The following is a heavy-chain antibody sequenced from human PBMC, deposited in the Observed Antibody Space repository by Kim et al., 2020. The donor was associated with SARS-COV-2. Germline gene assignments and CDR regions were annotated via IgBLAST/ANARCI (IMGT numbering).Heavy chain of an antibody. Sequence: GGSLRLSCAASGFTFDDYAMHWVRQAPGKGLEWVSLISGDGGSTYYADSVKGRFTISRDNSKNSLYLQMNSLRTEDTALYYCAKDTGYPGLFNWFDPWGQGTLVTVSS. CDR2: ISGDGGST. J-gene: IGHJ5*02. CDR3: AKDTGYPGLFNWFDP. V-gene: IGHV3-43*02. CDR1: GFTFDDYA. D-gene: IGHD1-1*01.